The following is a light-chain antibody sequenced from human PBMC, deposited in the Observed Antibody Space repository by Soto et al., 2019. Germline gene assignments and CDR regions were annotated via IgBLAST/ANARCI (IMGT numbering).Light chain of an antibody. J-gene: IGLJ3*02. V-gene: IGLV2-8*01. CDR3: SSYAGNNNMV. Sequence: QSVLTQPPSASGSPGQSVTISCTGTSSDVGDYDYVAWFQQHPGKAPKLMIHEVSKRPSGVPDRFSGSKSGNTASLTVSGLQAEDEADYYCSSYAGNNNMVFGGGTKLTVL. CDR2: EVS. CDR1: SSDVGDYDY.